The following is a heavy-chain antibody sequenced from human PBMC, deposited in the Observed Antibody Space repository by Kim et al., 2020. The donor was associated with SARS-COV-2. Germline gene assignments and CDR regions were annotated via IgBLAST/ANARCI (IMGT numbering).Heavy chain of an antibody. CDR1: GYNITTKD. J-gene: IGHJ6*02. Sequence: ASVKVSCKASGYNITTKDIHWVREATGQGLEWMGWMNPNSGNRGLAQKFQGRVTMTRNISINTAYLELNSLTSEDTALYYCVRPLYDVWSGYSFDVWGQG. D-gene: IGHD3-3*01. CDR3: VRPLYDVWSGYSFDV. V-gene: IGHV1-8*01. CDR2: MNPNSGNR.